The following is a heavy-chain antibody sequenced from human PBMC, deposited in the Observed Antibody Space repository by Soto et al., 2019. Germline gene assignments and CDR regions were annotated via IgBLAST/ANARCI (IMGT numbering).Heavy chain of an antibody. V-gene: IGHV1-3*01. CDR2: TNAGNGNT. Sequence: ASVKVSCKASGYSFTRYSIHWVRQAPGQSLEWMGWTNAGNGNTKYSQKFQGRVTITRDTSASTAYMELSSLRSEDTSVYYCGREVPPYCSSSRRQYYDYCYGMDVWGQGTKVTVSS. J-gene: IGHJ6*02. CDR1: GYSFTRYS. D-gene: IGHD6-6*01. CDR3: GREVPPYCSSSRRQYYDYCYGMDV.